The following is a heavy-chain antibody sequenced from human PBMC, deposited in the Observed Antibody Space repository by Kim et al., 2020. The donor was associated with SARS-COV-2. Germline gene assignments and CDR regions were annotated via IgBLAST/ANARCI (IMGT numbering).Heavy chain of an antibody. CDR1: GYTFTSYY. CDR3: ARDLGSFGYYYGMDV. V-gene: IGHV1-46*01. D-gene: IGHD3-10*01. Sequence: ASAKVSCKASGYTFTSYYMHWVRQAPGQGLEWMGIINPSGGSTSYAQKFQGRVTMTRDTSTSTVYMELSSLRSEDTAVYYCARDLGSFGYYYGMDVWGQGTTVTVSS. CDR2: INPSGGST. J-gene: IGHJ6*02.